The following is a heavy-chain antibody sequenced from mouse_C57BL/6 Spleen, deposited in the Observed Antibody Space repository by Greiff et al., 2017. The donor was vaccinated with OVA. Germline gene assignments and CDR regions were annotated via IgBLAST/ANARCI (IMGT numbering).Heavy chain of an antibody. Sequence: EVKLMESGPVLVKPGASVKMSCKASGYTFTDYYMNWVKQSHGKSLEWIGVINPYNGGTSYNQKFKGKATLTVDKSSSTAYMELNSLTSEDSAVYYCASNGNYEGIAMDYWGQGTSVTVSS. V-gene: IGHV1-19*01. CDR1: GYTFTDYY. D-gene: IGHD2-1*01. CDR3: ASNGNYEGIAMDY. CDR2: INPYNGGT. J-gene: IGHJ4*01.